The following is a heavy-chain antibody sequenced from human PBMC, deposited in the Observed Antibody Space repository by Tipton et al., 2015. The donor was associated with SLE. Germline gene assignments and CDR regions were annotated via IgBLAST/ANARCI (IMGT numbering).Heavy chain of an antibody. J-gene: IGHJ4*02. V-gene: IGHV4-59*11. CDR2: IYYSGGT. CDR1: GGSIQNHY. D-gene: IGHD1-26*01. Sequence: TLSLTCIVSGGSIQNHYWSWFRQAPGMGLEWIGYIYYSGGTNYNPSLKSRVTISVDTSKNQFSLRLSSVTAADTAVYYCARRPVGSTLDYWGQGTLVTVSS. CDR3: ARRPVGSTLDY.